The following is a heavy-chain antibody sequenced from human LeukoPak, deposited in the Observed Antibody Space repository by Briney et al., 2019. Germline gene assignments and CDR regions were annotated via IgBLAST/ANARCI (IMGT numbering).Heavy chain of an antibody. D-gene: IGHD1-7*01. CDR1: GYIFSNYG. CDR3: ARDVPGTTPFDY. Sequence: GASVKVSCKASGYIFSNYGISWVRQAPGQGLEWMGWISAKNGDTNYIPKFRGRVTMTTDTSTSTAYMELWSLRSDDTAVYYCARDVPGTTPFDYWGQGTLVTVSS. J-gene: IGHJ4*02. V-gene: IGHV1-18*01. CDR2: ISAKNGDT.